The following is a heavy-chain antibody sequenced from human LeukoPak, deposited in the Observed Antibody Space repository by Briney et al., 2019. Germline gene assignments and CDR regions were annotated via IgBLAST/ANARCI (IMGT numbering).Heavy chain of an antibody. CDR1: GYTFTGYY. CDR3: ASCPDYDSSGYYPEYFQH. CDR2: IIPIFGTA. V-gene: IGHV1-69*13. D-gene: IGHD3-22*01. J-gene: IGHJ1*01. Sequence: ASVKVSCKASGYTFTGYYMHWVRQAPGQGLEWMGGIIPIFGTANYAQKVQGRVTITADESTSTSYMELSSLRSEDTAVYYCASCPDYDSSGYYPEYFQHWGQGTLVTVSS.